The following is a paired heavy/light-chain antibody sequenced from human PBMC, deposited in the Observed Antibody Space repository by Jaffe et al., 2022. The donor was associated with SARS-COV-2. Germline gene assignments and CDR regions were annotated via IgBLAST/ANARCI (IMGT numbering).Light chain of an antibody. CDR2: DAS. Sequence: DIQMTQSPSSLSASVGDRVTITCQASQDISNYLNWYQQKPGKAPKLLIYDASNLETGVPSRFSGSGSGTDFTLTISSLQPEDIATYYCQQYDNLLITFGPGTKVEIK. CDR3: QQYDNLLIT. V-gene: IGKV1-33*01. CDR1: QDISNY. J-gene: IGKJ3*01.
Heavy chain of an antibody. V-gene: IGHV4-39*01. CDR2: ISKSGIT. Sequence: QLQESGPGLVKPSETLSLTCSVSGGSISRSSYYWGWIRQSPGKGLEWIGSISKSGITYNPSLKSRVSISVETSKNQFSLKVTSVTAADTAVYYCACYSNSWPLDHWGQGSLVTVSS. CDR1: GGSISRSSYY. J-gene: IGHJ4*02. CDR3: ACYSNSWPLDH. D-gene: IGHD3-16*02.